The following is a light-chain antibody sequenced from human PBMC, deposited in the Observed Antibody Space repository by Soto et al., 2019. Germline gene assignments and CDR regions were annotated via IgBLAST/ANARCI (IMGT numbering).Light chain of an antibody. J-gene: IGKJ1*01. CDR2: DAF. V-gene: IGKV1-5*01. Sequence: DIQMTQSPSTLSASVGDRVTITCRASQSISGWLAWYQQKPGKAPNLLIYDAFSLESGVPSRFSGSGSGTEFTLTISSLQPDDFATYYCQQYNSYSPRAFGQGTKVDIK. CDR3: QQYNSYSPRA. CDR1: QSISGW.